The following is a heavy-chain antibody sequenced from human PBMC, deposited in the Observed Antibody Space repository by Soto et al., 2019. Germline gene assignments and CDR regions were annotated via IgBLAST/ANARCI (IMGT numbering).Heavy chain of an antibody. D-gene: IGHD3-10*01. Sequence: PSETLSLTCNVSGGPITTGDYYWNWICQPTGKDLEWIGYDSYSGATNYSPSLKSPAAISMDTSKNHFSLSLTSATAADTAVYYCARAGFSYGHLLFWGQGIRVTVSS. CDR1: GGPITTGDYY. V-gene: IGHV4-30-4*01. CDR2: DSYSGAT. CDR3: ARAGFSYGHLLF. J-gene: IGHJ4*02.